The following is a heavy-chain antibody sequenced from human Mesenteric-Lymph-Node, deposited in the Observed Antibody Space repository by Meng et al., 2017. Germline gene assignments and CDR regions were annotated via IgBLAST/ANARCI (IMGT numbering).Heavy chain of an antibody. CDR1: GDTFINYD. CDR2: MSPHSGYT. D-gene: IGHD6-19*01. V-gene: IGHV1-8*03. CDR3: ATSSNGFPD. Sequence: ASVKVSCKASGDTFINYDINWVRQATGQGLEWMGWMSPHSGYTGYAQMFQGRLTITRNISINTVYMELSNLRSDDTAVYYCATSSNGFPDWGQGTLVTVSS. J-gene: IGHJ4*02.